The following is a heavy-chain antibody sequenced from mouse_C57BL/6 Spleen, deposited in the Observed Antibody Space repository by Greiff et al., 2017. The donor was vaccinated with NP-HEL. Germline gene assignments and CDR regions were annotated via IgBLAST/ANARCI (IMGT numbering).Heavy chain of an antibody. CDR2: ISSGSSTI. Sequence: EVKLVESGGGLVKPGGSLKLSCAASGFTFSDYGMHWVRQAPEKGLEWVAYISSGSSTIYYADTVKGRFTISRDNAKNTLFLQMTSLRSEDTAMYYCARHDGFYYAMDYWGQGTSVTVSS. D-gene: IGHD2-3*01. J-gene: IGHJ4*01. V-gene: IGHV5-17*01. CDR1: GFTFSDYG. CDR3: ARHDGFYYAMDY.